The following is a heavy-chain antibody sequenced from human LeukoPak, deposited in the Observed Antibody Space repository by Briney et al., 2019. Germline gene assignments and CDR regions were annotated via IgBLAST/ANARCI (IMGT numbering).Heavy chain of an antibody. Sequence: GGSLTLSRAASGFTFCSYAITWVRQAPGKGLEWVSGISGSGGRTYYADSVKGRFTISRDNSENTLYLQMNSLRAEDTAVYYCASGSSGYTYLADYWGEATLVTVSS. CDR1: GFTFCSYA. D-gene: IGHD5-12*01. J-gene: IGHJ4*02. CDR3: ASGSSGYTYLADY. V-gene: IGHV3-23*01. CDR2: ISGSGGRT.